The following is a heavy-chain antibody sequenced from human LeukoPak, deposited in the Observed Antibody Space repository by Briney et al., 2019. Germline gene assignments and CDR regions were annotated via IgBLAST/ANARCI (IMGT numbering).Heavy chain of an antibody. CDR2: INPSGGST. V-gene: IGHV1-46*01. J-gene: IGHJ6*02. Sequence: RASVKVSCTASGYTFTIYYMHWVRQAPGQGLEWMGIINPSGGSTSYAQKFQGRVTMTRDTSTSTVYMELSSLRSEDTAVYYCARKGYYYYGMDVWGQGTTVTVSS. CDR1: GYTFTIYY. CDR3: ARKGYYYYGMDV.